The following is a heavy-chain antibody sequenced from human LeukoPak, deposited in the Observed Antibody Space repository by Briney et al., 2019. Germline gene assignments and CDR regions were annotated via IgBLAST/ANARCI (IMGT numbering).Heavy chain of an antibody. CDR3: TIELEDLLVAITFHY. CDR1: DYSVTAFG. V-gene: IGHV1-18*01. CDR2: ISPYTGNT. J-gene: IGHJ4*02. Sequence: ASVKVSCKASDYSVTAFGATWLRQSPGQGLEWMGWISPYTGNTDYVHDLRGRVTVTADTSTNTVYMELRSLRSDDTAVYDCTIELEDLLVAITFHYWGQGTLVTVSS. D-gene: IGHD2-2*01.